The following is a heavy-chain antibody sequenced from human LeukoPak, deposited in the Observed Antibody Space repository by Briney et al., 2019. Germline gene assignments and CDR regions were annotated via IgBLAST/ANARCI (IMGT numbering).Heavy chain of an antibody. CDR1: GFTFSNAW. CDR3: ARGGRWEPLTGEDY. CDR2: IKSKTDGGTT. Sequence: GGSLRLSCAASGFTFSNAWMSWVRQAPGKGLEWVGRIKSKTDGGTTDYAAPVKGRFTISRDDSKNTLYLQMNSLRAEDTAVYYCARGGRWEPLTGEDYWGQGTLVTVSS. D-gene: IGHD1-26*01. J-gene: IGHJ4*02. V-gene: IGHV3-15*01.